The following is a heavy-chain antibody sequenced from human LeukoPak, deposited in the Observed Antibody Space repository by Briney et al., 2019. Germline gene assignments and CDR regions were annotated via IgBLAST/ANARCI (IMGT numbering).Heavy chain of an antibody. D-gene: IGHD3-16*02. Sequence: GGSLRLSCAASGFTFSSFNMNWVRQAPGKGLEWVSYVSSSSSTIYYRDSVKGRFTISRDNAKNSLYLQMSSLRDEDTAVYYCARGSSLDNWGQGALVTVSS. CDR2: VSSSSSTI. J-gene: IGHJ4*02. V-gene: IGHV3-48*02. CDR3: ARGSSLDN. CDR1: GFTFSSFN.